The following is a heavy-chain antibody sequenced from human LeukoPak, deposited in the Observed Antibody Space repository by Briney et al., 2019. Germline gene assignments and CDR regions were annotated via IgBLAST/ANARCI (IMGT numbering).Heavy chain of an antibody. Sequence: GGSLRLSCAASGFTVSSNYMSWVRQAPGKGLEWVSVIYSGGRTYYADSVKGRFTISRDNSKNTLYLQMNSLRVEDTAVYYCAKDTPTTGYHLDSWGQGTLVTVSS. CDR3: AKDTPTTGYHLDS. D-gene: IGHD1-1*01. J-gene: IGHJ4*02. CDR2: IYSGGRT. CDR1: GFTVSSNY. V-gene: IGHV3-66*01.